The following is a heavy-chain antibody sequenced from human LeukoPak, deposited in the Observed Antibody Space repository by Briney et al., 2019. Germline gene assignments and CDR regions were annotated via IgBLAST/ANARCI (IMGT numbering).Heavy chain of an antibody. CDR2: IRYDASDK. J-gene: IGHJ4*02. D-gene: IGHD6-13*01. Sequence: GGSLRLSCVAPGFRFSDYGMHWVRQAPGKGLEWVAFIRYDASDKYYADSVKGRFTVSRDNSNNTLTLHMNSLRIEDTSIYFCAKGAWAADGPMGNNFASWGQGSLVTVSS. CDR1: GFRFSDYG. V-gene: IGHV3-30*02. CDR3: AKGAWAADGPMGNNFAS.